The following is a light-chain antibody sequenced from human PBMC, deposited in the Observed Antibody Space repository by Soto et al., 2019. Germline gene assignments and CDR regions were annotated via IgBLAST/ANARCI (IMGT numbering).Light chain of an antibody. Sequence: DIQMTQSPSSLSASVGDRVTITCRASQSISSYLNWYQQKPGKAPKLLIYAASSLQSGVPSRFSGSGSGTDFNLTISSLQTEDFATYDCQQRYSTTWTFCQGTKVDIK. V-gene: IGKV1-39*01. CDR1: QSISSY. CDR3: QQRYSTTWT. J-gene: IGKJ1*01. CDR2: AAS.